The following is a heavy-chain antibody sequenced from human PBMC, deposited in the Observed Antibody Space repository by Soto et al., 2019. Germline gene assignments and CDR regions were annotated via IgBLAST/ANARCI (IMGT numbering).Heavy chain of an antibody. CDR1: GFTFSSYA. CDR2: ISGSGGST. CDR3: AKDNVYGDYEFYFDY. J-gene: IGHJ4*02. Sequence: GGSLRLSCAASGFTFSSYAMSWVRQAPGKGLEWVSAISGSGGSTYYADSVKGRFTISRDNSKNTLYLQMNSLRAEDTAVYYCAKDNVYGDYEFYFDYWGQGTLVTVSS. V-gene: IGHV3-23*01. D-gene: IGHD4-17*01.